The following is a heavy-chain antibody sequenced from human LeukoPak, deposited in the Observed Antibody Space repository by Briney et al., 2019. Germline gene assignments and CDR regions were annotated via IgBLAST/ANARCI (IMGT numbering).Heavy chain of an antibody. D-gene: IGHD5-24*01. CDR3: ARASRDGYNQNFDY. CDR1: GYSFSSYW. V-gene: IGHV5-51*01. CDR2: IDPGGSET. Sequence: GEFLKISCKGLGYSFSSYWNAWVRQRPGKGLEWMGIIDPGGSETRYDPSFQGQVTISADSSTSTAYLQWSSLRASDTAMYYCARASRDGYNQNFDYWGQGTLVTVSS. J-gene: IGHJ4*02.